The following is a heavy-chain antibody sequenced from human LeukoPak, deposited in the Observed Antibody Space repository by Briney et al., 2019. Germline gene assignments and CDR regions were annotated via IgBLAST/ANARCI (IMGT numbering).Heavy chain of an antibody. V-gene: IGHV1-18*01. CDR3: AREPPQGWYDSSGAPDAFDI. CDR1: GYTFTSYG. Sequence: ASVKVSCKASGYTFTSYGISWVRQAPGQGLEWVGWISAYNGNTNYAQKLQGRVTMTTDTSTSTAYMGLRSLRSDDTAVYYCAREPPQGWYDSSGAPDAFDIWGQGTMVTVSS. D-gene: IGHD3-22*01. CDR2: ISAYNGNT. J-gene: IGHJ3*02.